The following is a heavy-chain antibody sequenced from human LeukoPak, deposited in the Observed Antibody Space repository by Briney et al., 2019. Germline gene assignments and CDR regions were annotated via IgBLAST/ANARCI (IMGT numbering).Heavy chain of an antibody. V-gene: IGHV3-30*03. CDR2: ISYDGSNK. CDR3: TTDSSYYYDSSGYSWFDP. CDR1: GFTFSSYG. J-gene: IGHJ5*02. D-gene: IGHD3-22*01. Sequence: GRSLRLSCAASGFTFSSYGMHWVRQAPGKGLEWVAVISYDGSNKYYADSVKGRFTISRDNSKNTLYLQMNSLKTEDTAVYYCTTDSSYYYDSSGYSWFDPWGQGTLVTVSS.